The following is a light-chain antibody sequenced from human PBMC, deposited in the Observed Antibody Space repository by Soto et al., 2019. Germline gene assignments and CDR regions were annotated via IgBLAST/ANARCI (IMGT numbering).Light chain of an antibody. Sequence: QSALTQPPSASGSLGQSVTISCTGTSSDVGGYNYVSWYQHHPGKAPKVMIYEVSKRPSGVPDRFSGSKSGNTASLSVSGVQAEDEADYYCTSYVGSNNVVLGGGTKLTVL. CDR1: SSDVGGYNY. V-gene: IGLV2-8*01. CDR3: TSYVGSNNVV. J-gene: IGLJ2*01. CDR2: EVS.